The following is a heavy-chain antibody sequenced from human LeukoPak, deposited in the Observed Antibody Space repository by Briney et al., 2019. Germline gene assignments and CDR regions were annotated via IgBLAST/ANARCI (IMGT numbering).Heavy chain of an antibody. D-gene: IGHD6-19*01. Sequence: ASVKVSCKASGYTFTGYYMHWVRQAPGQGLEWMGWINPNSGGTNYAQKFQGRVTMTRDTSISTAYMELSRLRSDDTAVYYCARDFYSSGWYRYYFDYWGQGTLVTASS. CDR3: ARDFYSSGWYRYYFDY. CDR1: GYTFTGYY. CDR2: INPNSGGT. V-gene: IGHV1-2*02. J-gene: IGHJ4*02.